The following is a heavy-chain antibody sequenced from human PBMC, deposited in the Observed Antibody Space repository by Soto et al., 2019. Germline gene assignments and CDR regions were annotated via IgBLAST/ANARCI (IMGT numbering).Heavy chain of an antibody. V-gene: IGHV2-5*02. CDR3: AYRVLRTVFGLVTTTAIYFDF. D-gene: IGHD3-3*01. CDR2: IYWDDDK. J-gene: IGHJ4*02. Sequence: QITLKESGPPVVRPTETLTLTCRFSGFSLTTSGVGVGWISQSPGKAPEWLALIYWDDDKRYSASLKSRLTITKDSSMNQVVLTVSDLDPTDTATYYCAYRVLRTVFGLVTTTAIYFDFWGQGTPVAVSS. CDR1: GFSLTTSGVG.